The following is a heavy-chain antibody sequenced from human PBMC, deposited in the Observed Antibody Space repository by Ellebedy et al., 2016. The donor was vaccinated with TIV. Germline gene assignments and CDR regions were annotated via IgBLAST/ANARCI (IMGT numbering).Heavy chain of an antibody. Sequence: GGSLRLXXAASGFTFSSYGMHWVRQAPGKGLEWVAVISYDGSNKYYADSVKGRFTISRDNSKNTVYLQMNSLRAEDTAVYYCARALGRYSSSWGFDYWGQGTLVTVSS. CDR3: ARALGRYSSSWGFDY. D-gene: IGHD6-13*01. V-gene: IGHV3-30*03. CDR2: ISYDGSNK. CDR1: GFTFSSYG. J-gene: IGHJ4*02.